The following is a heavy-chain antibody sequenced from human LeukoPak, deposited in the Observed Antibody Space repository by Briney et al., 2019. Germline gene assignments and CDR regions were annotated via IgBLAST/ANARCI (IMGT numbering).Heavy chain of an antibody. Sequence: SETLSLTCAVYGGSFSGYYWTWIRQPPGKGLEWIGEINHSGSTNYNPSLKSRVTISVDTSKNQFPLKLSSVTAADTAVYYCARSRRDGYRLGLRWFDPWGQGTLVTVSS. D-gene: IGHD5-24*01. V-gene: IGHV4-34*01. CDR2: INHSGST. J-gene: IGHJ5*02. CDR3: ARSRRDGYRLGLRWFDP. CDR1: GGSFSGYY.